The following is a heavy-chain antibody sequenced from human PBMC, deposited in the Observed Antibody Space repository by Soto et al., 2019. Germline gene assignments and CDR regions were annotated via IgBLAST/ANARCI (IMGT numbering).Heavy chain of an antibody. J-gene: IGHJ5*02. V-gene: IGHV1-2*02. Sequence: ASVKVSCKASGYTFTGYYMHWVRQAPGQGLEWMGWINPNSGGTNYAQKFQGRVTMTRDTSISTAYMELSRLRSDDTAVYYCARGIDILTGYWFDPWGQGTLVTVSS. D-gene: IGHD3-9*01. CDR1: GYTFTGYY. CDR3: ARGIDILTGYWFDP. CDR2: INPNSGGT.